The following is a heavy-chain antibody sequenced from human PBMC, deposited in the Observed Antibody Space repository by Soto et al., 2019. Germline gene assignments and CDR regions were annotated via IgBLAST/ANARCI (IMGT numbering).Heavy chain of an antibody. CDR1: GYTFTIYA. CDR2: INAGNGNT. J-gene: IGHJ5*02. D-gene: IGHD6-19*01. Sequence: QVQLVQSGAEVKKPGASVKVSCKASGYTFTIYAMHWVRQAPGQRLEWMGWINAGNGNTKYSQKFQGRVTITRNTSASTAYLELSSLRSEDTAVYYATRDTLSVAVARKGWFDPWGQGSLVTVSS. CDR3: TRDTLSVAVARKGWFDP. V-gene: IGHV1-3*01.